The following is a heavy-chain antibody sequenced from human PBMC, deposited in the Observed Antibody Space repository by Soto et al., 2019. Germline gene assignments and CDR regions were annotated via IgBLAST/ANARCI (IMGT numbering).Heavy chain of an antibody. CDR1: GYTFTSYG. CDR2: IRAYNGNT. Sequence: ASVKVSCKASGYTFTSYGISWVRQAPGQGLEWMGWIRAYNGNTNYAQNLQGRVTMTTDTSTSTAYMELRSLRSDDTAVYYCARDSITMVRGVTAWGQGTLVTVSS. V-gene: IGHV1-18*01. J-gene: IGHJ5*02. D-gene: IGHD3-10*01. CDR3: ARDSITMVRGVTA.